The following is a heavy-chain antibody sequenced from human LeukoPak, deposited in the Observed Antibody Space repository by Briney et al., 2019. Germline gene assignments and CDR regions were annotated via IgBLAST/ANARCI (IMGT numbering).Heavy chain of an antibody. Sequence: SETLSLTCAVSGYSISSGYYWGWIRQPPGKGLEWIGSIYHSGSTYYNPSLKSRVTISVDTSKNQFSLKLSSVTAADTAVYYCARSHSVWTSFDYWGQGTLVTVGS. V-gene: IGHV4-38-2*01. CDR2: IYHSGST. D-gene: IGHD3/OR15-3a*01. CDR1: GYSISSGYY. J-gene: IGHJ4*02. CDR3: ARSHSVWTSFDY.